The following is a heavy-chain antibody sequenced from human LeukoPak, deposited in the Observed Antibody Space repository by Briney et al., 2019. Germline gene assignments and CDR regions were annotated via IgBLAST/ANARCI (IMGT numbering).Heavy chain of an antibody. CDR3: ARPPSMVRGVGHWFDP. J-gene: IGHJ5*02. D-gene: IGHD3-10*01. Sequence: AAVTVSCKASGYTFTGYYMHWVRQAPGQGLEWMGWINPNSGGTNYAQKFQGRVTMTRDTSISTAYMELSRLRSDDTAVYYCARPPSMVRGVGHWFDPWGEGTLVTVSS. V-gene: IGHV1-2*02. CDR1: GYTFTGYY. CDR2: INPNSGGT.